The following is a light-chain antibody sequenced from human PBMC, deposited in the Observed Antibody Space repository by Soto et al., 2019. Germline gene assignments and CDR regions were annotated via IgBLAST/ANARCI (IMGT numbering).Light chain of an antibody. CDR3: QQSGSSPRT. CDR2: GAS. J-gene: IGKJ1*01. V-gene: IGKV3-20*01. Sequence: IVLTQSPGSLSLSPGERATLSCRASQSVSNIYIAWYQQKPGQAPTLVIYGASTRATGIPDRFSGSGSGTDFTLTISRLDPEDFAVYFCQQSGSSPRTFGQGTKVDIK. CDR1: QSVSNIY.